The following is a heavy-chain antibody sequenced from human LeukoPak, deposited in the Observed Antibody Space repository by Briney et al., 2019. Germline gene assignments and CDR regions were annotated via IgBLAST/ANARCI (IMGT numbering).Heavy chain of an antibody. CDR2: LYSDGNT. J-gene: IGHJ4*02. CDR3: ARGVEPLASNTLAY. CDR1: GFTVITND. D-gene: IGHD1-14*01. Sequence: GGSLRLSCAASGFTVITNDMTWVRQAPGKGLEWVSVLYSDGNTKYADSVQGRFTISRDNSKNTLYLEMNSLSPDDTAVYYCARGVEPLASNTLAYWGQGTLVTVSS. V-gene: IGHV3-53*01.